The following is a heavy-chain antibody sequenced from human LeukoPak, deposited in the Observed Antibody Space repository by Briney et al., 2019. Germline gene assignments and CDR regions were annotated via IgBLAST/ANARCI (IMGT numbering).Heavy chain of an antibody. D-gene: IGHD5-12*01. Sequence: ASVKVSCKASGYTFTSYDINWVRQATGQGLEWMGWMNPNSGNTGYAQKFQGRVTMTRNTSISTAYMELSSLRSEDTAVYYCARSETRQWLRLGYYYMDVWGKGTTVTISS. CDR1: GYTFTSYD. CDR3: ARSETRQWLRLGYYYMDV. V-gene: IGHV1-8*01. J-gene: IGHJ6*03. CDR2: MNPNSGNT.